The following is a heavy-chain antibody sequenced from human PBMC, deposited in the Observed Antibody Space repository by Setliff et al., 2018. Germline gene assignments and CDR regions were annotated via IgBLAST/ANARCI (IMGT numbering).Heavy chain of an antibody. CDR2: IYHNGNT. Sequence: SETLSLTCSVSGGSISPYFWSWIRQPPGKGLEWIGYIYHNGNTNFNPSLKTRVTMSVDTSKNQFALNLTSMTAADTALYFCARERQGGFLEWAPFDSWGQGVVVTVSS. CDR1: GGSISPYF. J-gene: IGHJ4*02. D-gene: IGHD3-3*01. V-gene: IGHV4-4*08. CDR3: ARERQGGFLEWAPFDS.